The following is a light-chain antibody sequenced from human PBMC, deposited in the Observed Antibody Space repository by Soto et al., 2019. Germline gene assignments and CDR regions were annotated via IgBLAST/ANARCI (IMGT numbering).Light chain of an antibody. J-gene: IGKJ1*01. V-gene: IGKV1-5*03. CDR1: QTIRSW. CDR3: QHYNSYSEA. Sequence: DIQMTQSPSTLSGSVGDRVTINCRASQTIRSWLAWYQQKPGKAPKLLIYKASTLKSGVPSRFSGSGSGTEFTLTISSLQPDDFATYYCQHYNSYSEAFGQGTKVDI. CDR2: KAS.